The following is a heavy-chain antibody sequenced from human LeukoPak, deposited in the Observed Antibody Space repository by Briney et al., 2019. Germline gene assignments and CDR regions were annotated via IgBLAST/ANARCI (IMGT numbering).Heavy chain of an antibody. J-gene: IGHJ5*02. CDR1: GFTFSSYE. D-gene: IGHD3-22*01. CDR3: AKCPTYYYDSSALRDWFDP. CDR2: ISSSGSTT. Sequence: GGSLRLSCAASGFTFSSYEMNWVRQAPGKGLEWVSYISSSGSTTYYADSVKGRFTISRDNSKNTLYLQMNSLRAEDTAVYYCAKCPTYYYDSSALRDWFDPWGQGTLVTVSS. V-gene: IGHV3-48*03.